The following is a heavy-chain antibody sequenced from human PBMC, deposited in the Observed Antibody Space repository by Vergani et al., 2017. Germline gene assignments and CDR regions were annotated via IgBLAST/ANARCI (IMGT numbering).Heavy chain of an antibody. V-gene: IGHV3-21*01. CDR2: ISSSSSYI. D-gene: IGHD3-3*01. Sequence: EVQLVESGGGLVKPGGSLRLSCAASGFTFSSYSMNWVRQAPGKGLEWVSSISSSSSYIYYADSVKGRFTISRDNAKNSLYLQMNSLRAEDTAVYYCARXTYYDFWSGYYTGPYYYYYYMDVWGKGTTVTVSS. CDR3: ARXTYYDFWSGYYTGPYYYYYYMDV. CDR1: GFTFSSYS. J-gene: IGHJ6*03.